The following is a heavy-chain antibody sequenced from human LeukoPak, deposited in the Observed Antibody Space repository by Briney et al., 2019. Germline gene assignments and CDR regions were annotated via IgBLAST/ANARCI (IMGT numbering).Heavy chain of an antibody. J-gene: IGHJ4*02. CDR3: ARDRIAARLYFDY. V-gene: IGHV3-21*01. CDR1: GFTFSSYS. D-gene: IGHD6-6*01. CDR2: ISSSSSYI. Sequence: PGGSLRLSCAASGFTFSSYSMNWVRQAPGKGLEWVSSISSSSSYIYYADSVKGRFTISRDNAKNSLYLQMNSLRAEDTAVYYCARDRIAARLYFDYWGQGTPVTVSS.